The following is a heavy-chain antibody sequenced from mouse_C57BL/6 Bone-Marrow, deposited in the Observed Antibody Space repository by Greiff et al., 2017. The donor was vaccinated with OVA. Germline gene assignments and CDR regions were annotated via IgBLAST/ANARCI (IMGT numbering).Heavy chain of an antibody. CDR1: GYTFTSYW. D-gene: IGHD3-2*02. Sequence: QVHVKQSGAELVKPGASVKMSCKASGYTFTSYWITWVKQRPGQGLEWIGDIYPGSGSTNYNEKFKSKATLTVDTSSSTAYMQLSSLTSEDSAVYYCARQLRKDYWGQGTTLTVSS. CDR2: IYPGSGST. J-gene: IGHJ2*01. CDR3: ARQLRKDY. V-gene: IGHV1-55*01.